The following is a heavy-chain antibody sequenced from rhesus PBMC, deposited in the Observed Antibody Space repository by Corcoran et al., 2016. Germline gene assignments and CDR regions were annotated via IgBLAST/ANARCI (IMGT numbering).Heavy chain of an antibody. CDR1: GYTFPDYY. J-gene: IGHJ5-2*02. CDR3: ARARGNSLDV. V-gene: IGHV1-138*01. Sequence: QVQLVQSGAEVKKPGASVKVSCKASGYTFPDYYMQWVRQAPGQGLEWMGRINPKTGGTDYAQKFQDRVTMTRDTSTSTAYMELSSLRSEDTAVYYCARARGNSLDVWGRGVLVTVSS. CDR2: INPKTGGT.